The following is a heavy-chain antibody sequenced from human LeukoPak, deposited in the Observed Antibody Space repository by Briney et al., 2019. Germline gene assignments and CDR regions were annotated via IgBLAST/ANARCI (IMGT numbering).Heavy chain of an antibody. CDR3: ARDKGPVPGTFDI. CDR1: GFTFSSYA. J-gene: IGHJ3*02. Sequence: GGSLRLSCAASGFTFSSYAMNWVRQAPGKGLEWVSYISRRSSTIYYADSVKGRFTISRDNAKNSLYLQMNSLRAEDTAVYYCARDKGPVPGTFDIWGQGTMVTVSS. CDR2: ISRRSSTI. D-gene: IGHD6-13*01. V-gene: IGHV3-48*01.